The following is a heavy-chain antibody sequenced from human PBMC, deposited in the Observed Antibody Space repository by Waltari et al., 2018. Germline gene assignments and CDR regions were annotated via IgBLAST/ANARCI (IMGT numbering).Heavy chain of an antibody. Sequence: EVQLVESGGGLVQPGGSLRLSCAASGFTFSSYWMSWVRQAPGKGLECVANIKQDGREKYYVDSVKGRFTISRDNAKNSLYLQMNSLRAEDTAVYYCARDRSYYYYGMDVWGQGTTVTVSS. CDR3: ARDRSYYYYGMDV. CDR2: IKQDGREK. CDR1: GFTFSSYW. J-gene: IGHJ6*02. V-gene: IGHV3-7*01.